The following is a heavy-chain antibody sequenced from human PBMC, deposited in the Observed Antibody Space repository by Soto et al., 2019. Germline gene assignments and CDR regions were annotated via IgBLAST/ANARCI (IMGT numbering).Heavy chain of an antibody. CDR3: AKDLGYCSSTSCYKGYYYYGMDV. D-gene: IGHD2-2*03. CDR2: ISYDGSNK. Sequence: PGGALRLSCAAAGLTFSSYGMHWVRQAPGKGLEWVAVISYDGSNKYYADSVKGRFTISRDNSKNTLYLQMNSLRAEDTAVYYCAKDLGYCSSTSCYKGYYYYGMDVWGQGTTVTVSS. V-gene: IGHV3-30*18. CDR1: GLTFSSYG. J-gene: IGHJ6*02.